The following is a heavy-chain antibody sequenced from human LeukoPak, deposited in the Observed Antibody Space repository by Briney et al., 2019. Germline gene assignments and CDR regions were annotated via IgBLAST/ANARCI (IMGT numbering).Heavy chain of an antibody. V-gene: IGHV4-61*08. Sequence: PSQTLSLTCTVSGGSISSGGYYWSWIRQPPGKGLEWIGHMYYSGSTNYNPSLKSRITMSVDTSKNQFSLKLSSVTAADTAMYYCAKTLMGLSYYYGMEVWGQGTTVTVSS. CDR2: MYYSGST. CDR1: GGSISSGGYY. J-gene: IGHJ6*02. D-gene: IGHD2-8*01. CDR3: AKTLMGLSYYYGMEV.